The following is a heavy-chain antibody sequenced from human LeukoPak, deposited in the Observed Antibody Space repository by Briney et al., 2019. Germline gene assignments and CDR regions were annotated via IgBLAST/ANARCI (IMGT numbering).Heavy chain of an antibody. J-gene: IGHJ5*02. Sequence: SETLSLTCTVSGGSISSYYWSWTRQPPGKGLEWIGYIYYSGSTNYNPSLKSRVTISVDTSKNQFSLKPSSVTAADTAVYYCARRACSSTSCPNDPWGQGTLVTVSS. CDR2: IYYSGST. CDR3: ARRACSSTSCPNDP. CDR1: GGSISSYY. V-gene: IGHV4-59*08. D-gene: IGHD2-2*01.